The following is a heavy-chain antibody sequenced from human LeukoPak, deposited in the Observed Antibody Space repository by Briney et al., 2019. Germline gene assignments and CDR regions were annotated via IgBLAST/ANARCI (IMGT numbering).Heavy chain of an antibody. J-gene: IGHJ1*01. Sequence: GASVKVSCKASGYTFTSYGISWVRQAPGQGLEWMGIINPSGGSTSYAQKFQGRVTMTRDTSTSTVYMELSSLRSEDTAVYYCARGPYSSGWRKYFQHWGQGTLVTVSS. V-gene: IGHV1-46*01. CDR2: INPSGGST. CDR1: GYTFTSYG. CDR3: ARGPYSSGWRKYFQH. D-gene: IGHD6-19*01.